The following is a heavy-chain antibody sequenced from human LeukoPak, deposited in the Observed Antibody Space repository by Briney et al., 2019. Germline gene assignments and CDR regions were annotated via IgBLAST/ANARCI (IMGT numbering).Heavy chain of an antibody. Sequence: PSETLSLTCSISGGSVSSGSYYWHWIRQPPGKGLEWIGYVYYSGSTNYNPSFKSRITISVDTSRNQFSLQLSSVTAADTAVYYCARIHRYCSGGACYVLDNWGQGTLVAVSS. D-gene: IGHD2-15*01. V-gene: IGHV4-61*01. CDR3: ARIHRYCSGGACYVLDN. CDR2: VYYSGST. J-gene: IGHJ4*02. CDR1: GGSVSSGSYY.